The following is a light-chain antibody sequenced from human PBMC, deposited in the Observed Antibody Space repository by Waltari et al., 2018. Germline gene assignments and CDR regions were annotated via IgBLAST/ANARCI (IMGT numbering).Light chain of an antibody. CDR1: KLGDKV. V-gene: IGLV3-1*01. J-gene: IGLJ1*01. CDR3: QAWDSSTAWKV. Sequence: SYDLTQPPSVSVSPGQTASITCSGDKLGDKVVSWYQQKPGQSPVLVIYQDNKRPSGIPERFSGSNSGNTATLTISGTQAMDEADYYCQAWDSSTAWKVFGTGTKVTVL. CDR2: QDN.